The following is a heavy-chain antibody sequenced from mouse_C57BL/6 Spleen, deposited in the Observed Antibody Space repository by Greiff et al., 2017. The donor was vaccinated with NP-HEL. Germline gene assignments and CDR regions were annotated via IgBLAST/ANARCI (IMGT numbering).Heavy chain of an antibody. V-gene: IGHV1-64*01. Sequence: QVQLQQPGAELVKPGASVKLSCKASGYTFTSYWMHWVKQRPGQGLEWIGMIHPNSGSTNYNEKFKSKATLTVDKPSSTAYMQLSSLTSEDSAVYYCARGGGYLYFDYWGQGTTLTVSS. D-gene: IGHD2-2*01. CDR1: GYTFTSYW. J-gene: IGHJ2*01. CDR2: IHPNSGST. CDR3: ARGGGYLYFDY.